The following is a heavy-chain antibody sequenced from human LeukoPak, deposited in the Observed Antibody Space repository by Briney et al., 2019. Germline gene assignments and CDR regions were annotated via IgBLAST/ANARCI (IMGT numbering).Heavy chain of an antibody. CDR3: TKVDYYFWGGYSPYHFDY. CDR2: ISGSGGST. CDR1: GLTLSSYA. Sequence: GGSVRLSCAASGLTLSSYAMSWVRQAPGKGLEWVSAISGSGGSTYYADSEKGRFTISRDNSKNTQYLQMNSLRAEDTTVQYCTKVDYYFWGGYSPYHFDYWGHGSLATVSS. V-gene: IGHV3-23*01. J-gene: IGHJ4*01. D-gene: IGHD3-3*01.